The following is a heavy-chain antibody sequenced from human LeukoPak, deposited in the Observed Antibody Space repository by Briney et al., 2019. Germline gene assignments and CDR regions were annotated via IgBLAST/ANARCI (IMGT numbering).Heavy chain of an antibody. D-gene: IGHD2-2*02. CDR1: GGSISSNGYS. J-gene: IGHJ4*02. CDR2: IYYSGNT. Sequence: SETLSLTCTVSGGSISSNGYSWGWLRQPPGKGLEWIGNIYYSGNTYYNPSLKSRVTISVDTSNNQFSLKLSSVTATDTAIYYCARRGYCASASCYRVFDYWGQGTLVTVSS. CDR3: ARRGYCASASCYRVFDY. V-gene: IGHV4-39*01.